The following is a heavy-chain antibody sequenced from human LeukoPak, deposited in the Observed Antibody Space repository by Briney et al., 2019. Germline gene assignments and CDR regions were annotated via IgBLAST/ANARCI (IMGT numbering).Heavy chain of an antibody. D-gene: IGHD1-26*01. CDR1: GFTFSSYG. J-gene: IGHJ4*02. CDR3: ARGDGGSYSAYFDY. CDR2: IWYDGSNT. V-gene: IGHV3-33*01. Sequence: GGSLRLSCAASGFTFSSYGMHWVRQAPGKGLEWVAVIWYDGSNTYYTDSVKGRFTISRDNSKNTLYLQMNSLRAEDTGVYYCARGDGGSYSAYFDYWGQGTLVTVSS.